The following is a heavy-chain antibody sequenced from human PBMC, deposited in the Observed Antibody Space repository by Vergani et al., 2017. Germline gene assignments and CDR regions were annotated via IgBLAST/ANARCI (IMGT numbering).Heavy chain of an antibody. J-gene: IGHJ6*02. V-gene: IGHV3-20*04. CDR3: GMYCSRTSXGTHPRVHNYGMDV. CDR2: INWNGDST. D-gene: IGHD2-2*01. Sequence: EVQLVESGGSVVRPGGSLRLSCAASGFTFDDYGMSWVRQAPGKGLEWVSGINWNGDSTGYADSVKGRFTISRDNAKNSLYLQMNSLRAEDTALYYCGMYCSRTSXGTHPRVHNYGMDVWGQGTTVTVSS. CDR1: GFTFDDYG.